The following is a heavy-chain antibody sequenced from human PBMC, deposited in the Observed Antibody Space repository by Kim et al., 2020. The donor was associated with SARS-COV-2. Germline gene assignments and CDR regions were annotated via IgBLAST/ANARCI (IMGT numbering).Heavy chain of an antibody. Sequence: PTLQSRVTISVDTSKNQFSLNLSSVTAGDTAVYYCARGEKNDYCDYYFDYWGQGTLVTVSS. CDR3: ARGEKNDYCDYYFDY. D-gene: IGHD4-17*01. V-gene: IGHV4-34*01. J-gene: IGHJ4*02.